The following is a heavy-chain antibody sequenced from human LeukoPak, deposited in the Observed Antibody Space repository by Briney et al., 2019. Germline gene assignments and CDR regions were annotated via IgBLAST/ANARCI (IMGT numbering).Heavy chain of an antibody. CDR2: ISGSGGST. V-gene: IGHV3-23*01. CDR3: AKDVYYYDSSGYYLPDY. CDR1: GFTFSSYA. D-gene: IGHD3-22*01. Sequence: GGSLRLSCAASGFTFSSYAMSWVRQAPGKGLEWVSAISGSGGSTYYADSVRGRFTISRDNSKNTLYLQMNSLRAEDTAVYYCAKDVYYYDSSGYYLPDYWGQGTLATVSS. J-gene: IGHJ4*02.